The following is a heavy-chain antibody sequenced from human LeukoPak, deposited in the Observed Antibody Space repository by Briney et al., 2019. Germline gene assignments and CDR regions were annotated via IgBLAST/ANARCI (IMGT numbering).Heavy chain of an antibody. Sequence: SETLSLTCAVYGGSFSGYYWSWIRQPPGKGLEWIGEINHSGSTNYNPSLKSRVTISVDTSKNQFSLKLSSVTAADTAVYYCARECVVVPAAIRGFYYYCYMDVWGKGTTVTVSS. D-gene: IGHD2-2*02. J-gene: IGHJ6*03. CDR3: ARECVVVPAAIRGFYYYCYMDV. CDR1: GGSFSGYY. CDR2: INHSGST. V-gene: IGHV4-34*01.